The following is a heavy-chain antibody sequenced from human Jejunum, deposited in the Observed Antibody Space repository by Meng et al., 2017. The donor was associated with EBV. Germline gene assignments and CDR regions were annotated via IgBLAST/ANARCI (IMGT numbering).Heavy chain of an antibody. V-gene: IGHV3-23*01. CDR2: ITDSGGST. J-gene: IGHJ5*02. CDR3: AKLTRA. CDR1: GFTFNSHT. Sequence: EVPLWEVGGGLVQPGGSLRLSCAASGFTFNSHTMGWVRQAPGKGLEWVSAITDSGGSTYYTDSVKGRFTISRDNSKNTLYLQMNSLRAEDTAVYYCAKLTRAWGQGTLVTVSS.